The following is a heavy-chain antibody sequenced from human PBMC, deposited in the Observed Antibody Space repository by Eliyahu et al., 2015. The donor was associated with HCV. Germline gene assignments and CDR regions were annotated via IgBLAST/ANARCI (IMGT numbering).Heavy chain of an antibody. D-gene: IGHD3-10*01. CDR1: GYSFTSYD. Sequence: QVQLVQSGAEVRRPGASVXVSCKASGYSFTSYDXNXVRQATGQGXEWMGWMSPNSGNTGYAQKFQGRVTMTRNTSISTAYLEVSSLRSEDTAMYYCARARKVHVWLTETSENLFEYWGQGALVTVSS. CDR3: ARARKVHVWLTETSENLFEY. J-gene: IGHJ4*02. CDR2: MSPNSGNT. V-gene: IGHV1-8*01.